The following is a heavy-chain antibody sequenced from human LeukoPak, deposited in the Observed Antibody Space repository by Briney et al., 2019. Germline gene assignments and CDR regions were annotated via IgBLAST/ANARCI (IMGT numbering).Heavy chain of an antibody. V-gene: IGHV4-59*01. CDR1: GGSISSYY. D-gene: IGHD6-19*01. CDR2: IYYSGST. CDR3: ASLSVAGTSAFDI. Sequence: PSETLSLTCTVSGGSISSYYWSWIRQPPGKGLAWIGYIYYSGSTNYNPSLKSRVTISVDTSKNQFSLKLSSVTAADTAVYYCASLSVAGTSAFDIWGQGTMVTVSS. J-gene: IGHJ3*02.